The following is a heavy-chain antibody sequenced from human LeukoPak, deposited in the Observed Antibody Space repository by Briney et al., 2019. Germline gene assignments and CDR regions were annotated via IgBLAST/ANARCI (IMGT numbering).Heavy chain of an antibody. D-gene: IGHD5-12*01. V-gene: IGHV4-34*01. CDR3: ARLIGGYSGYDSGSTDY. Sequence: SETLSLTCAVYGGSFSGYYWSWIRQPPGKGLEWIGEINHSGSTNYNPSLKSRVTISVDTSKNQFSLKLSSVTAADTAVYYCARLIGGYSGYDSGSTDYWGQGTLVTVSS. CDR2: INHSGST. CDR1: GGSFSGYY. J-gene: IGHJ4*02.